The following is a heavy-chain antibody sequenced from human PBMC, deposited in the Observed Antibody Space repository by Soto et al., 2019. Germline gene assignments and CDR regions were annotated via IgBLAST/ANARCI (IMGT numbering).Heavy chain of an antibody. D-gene: IGHD2-15*01. CDR1: GFTFSSYG. Sequence: GGSLRLSCAASGFTFSSYGMHWVRQAPGKGLEWVAVIWYDGSNKYYADSVKGRFTISRDNSKNTLYLQMNSLRAEDTAVYYCTRDGYCSGGSCYSVPVFDYWGQGTLVTVSS. J-gene: IGHJ4*02. CDR3: TRDGYCSGGSCYSVPVFDY. CDR2: IWYDGSNK. V-gene: IGHV3-33*01.